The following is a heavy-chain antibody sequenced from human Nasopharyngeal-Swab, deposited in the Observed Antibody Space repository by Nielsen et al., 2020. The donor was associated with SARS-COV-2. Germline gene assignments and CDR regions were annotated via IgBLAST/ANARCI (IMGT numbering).Heavy chain of an antibody. D-gene: IGHD2-15*01. CDR2: INPSGGST. V-gene: IGHV1-46*01. J-gene: IGHJ4*02. CDR3: ARDGSRDIVVVVAATTSCYFDY. Sequence: WGRQDPGQGLEWMGIINPSGGSTSYAQKFQGRVTMTRDTSTSTVYMELSSLRSEDTAVYYCARDGSRDIVVVVAATTSCYFDYWGQGTLVTVSS.